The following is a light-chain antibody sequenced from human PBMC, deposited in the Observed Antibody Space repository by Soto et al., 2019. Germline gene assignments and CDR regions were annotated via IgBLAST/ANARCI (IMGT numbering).Light chain of an antibody. V-gene: IGKV2-28*01. CDR3: MQALQSPR. Sequence: DFVMTQSPLSLPVTPGEPASISCRSSQSLLNSNGKNYLDWYMQKPGQSPQLLIYLGSNRASGVPDRFTGSGSGTEFTLKISRVEAEDVGVYYCMQALQSPRFGQGTKVDIK. CDR2: LGS. CDR1: QSLLNSNGKNY. J-gene: IGKJ1*01.